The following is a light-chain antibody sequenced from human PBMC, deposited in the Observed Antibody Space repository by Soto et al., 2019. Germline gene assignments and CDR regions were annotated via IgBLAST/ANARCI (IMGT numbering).Light chain of an antibody. J-gene: IGKJ1*01. Sequence: DIQLTQSPSSLSASVGDRVRIACRASQSISSYLNWYQQKPGKAPKLLIYAASSLQSGVPSRFSGSGSGTDFTLTISSLQPEDFATYYCQQSYSTPPTFGQGTKVDIK. CDR1: QSISSY. CDR3: QQSYSTPPT. CDR2: AAS. V-gene: IGKV1-39*01.